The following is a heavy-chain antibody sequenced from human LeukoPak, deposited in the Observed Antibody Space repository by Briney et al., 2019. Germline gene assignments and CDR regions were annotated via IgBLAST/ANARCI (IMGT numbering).Heavy chain of an antibody. J-gene: IGHJ4*02. CDR2: ISGSGGST. V-gene: IGHV3-23*01. Sequence: PGGSLRLSCAASGFTFSSYAMSWVRQAPGKGLEWVSAISGSGGSTYYADSVKGRFTISRDNSKNTPYLQMNSLRAEDTAVYYCATNVVVPAAIFLYWGQGTLVTVSS. D-gene: IGHD2-2*01. CDR1: GFTFSSYA. CDR3: ATNVVVPAAIFLY.